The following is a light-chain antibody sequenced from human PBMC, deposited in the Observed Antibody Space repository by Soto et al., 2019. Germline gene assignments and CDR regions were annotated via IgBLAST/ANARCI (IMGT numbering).Light chain of an antibody. Sequence: LTHPASVSGSPGQSITISCTGTSSDVGSYNLVSWYQQHPGKAPKLMIYEGSKRPSGVSNRFSGSKSGNTASLTISGLRAEDEADYYCCSYAGSSTYVFGTGTKVTVL. V-gene: IGLV2-23*01. CDR3: CSYAGSSTYV. CDR1: SSDVGSYNL. CDR2: EGS. J-gene: IGLJ1*01.